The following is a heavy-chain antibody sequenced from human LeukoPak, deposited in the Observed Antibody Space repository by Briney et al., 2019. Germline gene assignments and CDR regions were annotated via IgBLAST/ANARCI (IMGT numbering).Heavy chain of an antibody. Sequence: GASVKVSCKASGYTFTSYGISWVRQAPGQGLEWMGWISAYNGNTNYAQKLQGRVTMTTDTSTSTAYMELRSLRSDDTAVYYCARVYGSSWYGVYYYYYTDVWGKGTTVTISS. J-gene: IGHJ6*03. CDR1: GYTFTSYG. V-gene: IGHV1-18*01. CDR2: ISAYNGNT. D-gene: IGHD6-13*01. CDR3: ARVYGSSWYGVYYYYYTDV.